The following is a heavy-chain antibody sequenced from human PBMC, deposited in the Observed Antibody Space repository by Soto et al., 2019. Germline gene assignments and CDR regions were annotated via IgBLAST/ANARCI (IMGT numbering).Heavy chain of an antibody. CDR2: ISGTGGRT. J-gene: IGHJ4*02. D-gene: IGHD3-22*01. CDR3: AKEMTSGYYLFDY. Sequence: GGSLRLSCAASGFTFSSYAMSWVRQTPGKGLEWVSTISGTGGRTYYPDSVKGRFTISRDNSKNTVYLQMNSLRAEDAAVYYCAKEMTSGYYLFDYWGQGTLVTVSS. V-gene: IGHV3-23*01. CDR1: GFTFSSYA.